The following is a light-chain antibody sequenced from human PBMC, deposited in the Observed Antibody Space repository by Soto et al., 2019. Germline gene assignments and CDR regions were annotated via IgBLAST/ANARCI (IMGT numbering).Light chain of an antibody. J-gene: IGKJ1*01. Sequence: DIQMSQSPSTLSAAVGDRVTITFRASQSISSWLAWYLQKPGKAPKLLIYKASTLKSGVPSRFSGSGSGTEFTLTISSLQPDDFATYYCQHYNSYSEAFGQGTKVDIK. CDR3: QHYNSYSEA. CDR2: KAS. CDR1: QSISSW. V-gene: IGKV1-5*03.